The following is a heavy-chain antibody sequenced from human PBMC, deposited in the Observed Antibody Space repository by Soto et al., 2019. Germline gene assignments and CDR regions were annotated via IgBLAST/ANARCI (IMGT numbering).Heavy chain of an antibody. CDR1: GFTVSSNY. D-gene: IGHD2-2*01. CDR2: IYSGGST. Sequence: EVQLLESGGGLIQPGGSLRLSCAASGFTVSSNYMSWVRQAPGKGLEWVSVIYSGGSTYYADSVKGRFTISRDNSKNTLYLQMNSLRAEDTAVYYCARDEGYCSSTSCSYYGMDVWGQGTTVTVSS. J-gene: IGHJ6*02. V-gene: IGHV3-53*01. CDR3: ARDEGYCSSTSCSYYGMDV.